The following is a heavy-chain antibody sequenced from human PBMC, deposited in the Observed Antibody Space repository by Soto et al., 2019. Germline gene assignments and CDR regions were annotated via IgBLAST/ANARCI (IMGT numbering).Heavy chain of an antibody. V-gene: IGHV1-46*01. CDR1: GYTFTSYY. CDR2: IDPYDDTK. J-gene: IGHJ4*02. Sequence: GVSVKVSCKATGYTFTSYYIHWVRQAPGQGLEWMGVIDPYDDTKASAPKFQGRVTITADESTSTAYMELSSLRSEDTAVYYCARDGGYQGPEFDYWGQGTLVTVSS. D-gene: IGHD3-16*01. CDR3: ARDGGYQGPEFDY.